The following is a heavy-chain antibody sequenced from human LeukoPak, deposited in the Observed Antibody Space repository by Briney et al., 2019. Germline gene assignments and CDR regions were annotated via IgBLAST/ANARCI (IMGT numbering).Heavy chain of an antibody. CDR2: INDDATNT. CDR3: AKAPEPIVVVVAATGY. J-gene: IGHJ4*02. Sequence: GGSLRLSCAASGFTFSNYAMHWVHQAPGKGLEWVSGINDDATNTYNADSVKGRFTISRDNSKNTLYLQMNSLRAEDTAVYYCAKAPEPIVVVVAATGYWGQGTLVTVSS. D-gene: IGHD2-15*01. CDR1: GFTFSNYA. V-gene: IGHV3-23*01.